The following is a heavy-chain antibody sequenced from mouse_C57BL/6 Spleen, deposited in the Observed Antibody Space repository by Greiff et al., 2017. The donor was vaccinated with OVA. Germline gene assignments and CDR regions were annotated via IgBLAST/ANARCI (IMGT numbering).Heavy chain of an antibody. J-gene: IGHJ4*01. V-gene: IGHV5-17*01. CDR3: ARGTTVVQYYYAMDY. Sequence: EVMLVESGGGLVKPGGSLKLSCAASGFTFSDYGMHWVRQAPEKGLEWVAYISSGSSTIYYADTVKGRFTISRDNAKNTLFLQMTSLRSEDTAMYYCARGTTVVQYYYAMDYWGQGTSVTVSS. D-gene: IGHD1-1*01. CDR2: ISSGSSTI. CDR1: GFTFSDYG.